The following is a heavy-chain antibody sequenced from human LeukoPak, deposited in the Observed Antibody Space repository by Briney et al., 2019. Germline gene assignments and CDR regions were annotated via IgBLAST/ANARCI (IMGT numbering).Heavy chain of an antibody. Sequence: SETLSLTCTVSGVSFNAYYWSWIRQSPGKGLEWIGEVSPGGYIKYNPSLKSRVTISVDTSKNQFSLKLSSVTAADTAVYYCARRRSIAARPGADPWGQGTLVTVSS. D-gene: IGHD6-6*01. CDR3: ARRRSIAARPGADP. CDR1: GVSFNAYY. V-gene: IGHV4-34*01. CDR2: VSPGGYI. J-gene: IGHJ5*02.